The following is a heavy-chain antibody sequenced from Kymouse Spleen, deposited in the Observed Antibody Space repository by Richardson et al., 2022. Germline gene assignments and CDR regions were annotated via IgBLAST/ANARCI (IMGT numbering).Heavy chain of an antibody. D-gene: IGHD3-10*01. CDR2: INHSGST. Sequence: QVQLQQWGAGLLKPSETLSLTCAVYGGSFSGYYWSWIRQPPGKGLEWIGEINHSGSTNYNPSLKSRVTISVDTSKNQFSLKLSSVTAADTAVYYCARVTMVRGVIGNYYYYGMDVWGQGTTVTVSS. CDR1: GGSFSGYY. CDR3: ARVTMVRGVIGNYYYYGMDV. J-gene: IGHJ6*02. V-gene: IGHV4-34*01.